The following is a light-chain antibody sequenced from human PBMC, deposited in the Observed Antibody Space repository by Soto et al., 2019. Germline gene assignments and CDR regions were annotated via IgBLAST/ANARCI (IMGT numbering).Light chain of an antibody. Sequence: QSALTQPASVSGSPGQLITISCTGTSSDVGGYNYVSWYQQHPGKAPKLMIYDVSNRPSGVSNRFSGSKSGNTASLTISGLQAEDEADYYCSSYTSSPLYVFGTGTKLTVL. V-gene: IGLV2-14*01. CDR2: DVS. J-gene: IGLJ1*01. CDR1: SSDVGGYNY. CDR3: SSYTSSPLYV.